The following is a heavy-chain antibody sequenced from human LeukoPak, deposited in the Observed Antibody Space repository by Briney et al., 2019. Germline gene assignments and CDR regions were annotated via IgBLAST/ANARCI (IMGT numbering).Heavy chain of an antibody. D-gene: IGHD3-10*01. CDR1: GFTFSSYG. CDR2: ISYDGSNK. J-gene: IGHJ4*02. Sequence: TGGSLRLSCAASGFTFSSYGMHWVRQAPGKGLEWVAVISYDGSNKYYADSVKGRFTISRDNSKNTLYLQMNSLRAEDTAVYYCAGRFGEFHYWDQGTLVTVSS. V-gene: IGHV3-30*03. CDR3: AGRFGEFHY.